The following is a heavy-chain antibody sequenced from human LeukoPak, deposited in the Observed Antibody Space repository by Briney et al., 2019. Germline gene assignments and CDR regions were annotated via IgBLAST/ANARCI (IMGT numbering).Heavy chain of an antibody. CDR1: GLTFSSYG. V-gene: IGHV3-30*18. D-gene: IGHD4-17*01. Sequence: GGSLRLSCAASGLTFSSYGMHWVRQAPGKGLEWVAVISYDGSNKYYADSVKGRFTISRDNSKNTLYLQMNSLRAEDTAVYYCAKDNYDYGDSYYFDYWGQGTLVTVSS. CDR2: ISYDGSNK. J-gene: IGHJ4*02. CDR3: AKDNYDYGDSYYFDY.